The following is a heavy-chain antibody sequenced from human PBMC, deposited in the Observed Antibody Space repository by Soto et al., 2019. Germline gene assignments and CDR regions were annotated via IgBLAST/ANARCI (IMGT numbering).Heavy chain of an antibody. CDR1: GFTFSSYG. CDR2: IWYDGSNK. J-gene: IGHJ3*02. D-gene: IGHD3-22*01. Sequence: QVQLVESGGGVVQPGRSLRLSCAASGFTFSSYGMHWVRQAPGKGLEWVAVIWYDGSNKYYADSVKGLFTISRDNSKNTLYLQMNSLRSEDTAVYYCASLYDSSGYDAFDIWGQGTMVTVSS. V-gene: IGHV3-33*01. CDR3: ASLYDSSGYDAFDI.